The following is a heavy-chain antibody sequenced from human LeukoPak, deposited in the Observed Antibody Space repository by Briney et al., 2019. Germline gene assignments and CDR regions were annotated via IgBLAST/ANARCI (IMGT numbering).Heavy chain of an antibody. CDR2: ISSGGSTL. Sequence: PGGSLRLSCAASGFTFSSYEMNWVRQAPGKGLEWVSYISSGGSTLYYADSVKGRFTISRDNVKNSLYLQMNSLRAEDTAVYYCAXDYDFWSGYYXXWXDPWGQXXXVXXSS. D-gene: IGHD3-3*01. CDR3: AXDYDFWSGYYXXWXDP. CDR1: GFTFSSYE. J-gene: IGHJ5*02. V-gene: IGHV3-48*03.